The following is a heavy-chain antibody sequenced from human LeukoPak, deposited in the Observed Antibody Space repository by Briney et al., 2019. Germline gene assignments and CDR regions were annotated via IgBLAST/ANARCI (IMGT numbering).Heavy chain of an antibody. J-gene: IGHJ3*02. V-gene: IGHV3-30*04. Sequence: DPGGSLRLSCAASGFTFSSYAMHWVRQAPGKGLEWVAVISYDGSNKYYADSVKGRFTISRDNSKNTLYLQMDSLRAEDTAVYYCARDAGGVVVTGAFDIWGQGTMVTVSS. CDR3: ARDAGGVVVTGAFDI. CDR1: GFTFSSYA. CDR2: ISYDGSNK. D-gene: IGHD2-21*02.